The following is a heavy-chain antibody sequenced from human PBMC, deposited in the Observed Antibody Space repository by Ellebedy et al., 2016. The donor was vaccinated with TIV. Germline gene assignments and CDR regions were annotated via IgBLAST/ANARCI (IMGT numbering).Heavy chain of an antibody. CDR2: INPNSGGT. V-gene: IGHV1-2*02. CDR3: ARSYSSGWYSTGDFDY. CDR1: GYTFTGYY. D-gene: IGHD6-19*01. J-gene: IGHJ4*02. Sequence: AASVKVSCKASGYTFTGYYMHWVRQAPGQGLEWMGWINPNSGGTNYAQKFQGRVTMTRDTSISTAYMELSRLRSDDTAVYYCARSYSSGWYSTGDFDYWGQGTLVTVSS.